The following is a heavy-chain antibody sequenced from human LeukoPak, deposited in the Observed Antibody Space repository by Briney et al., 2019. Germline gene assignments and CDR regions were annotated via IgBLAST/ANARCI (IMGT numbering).Heavy chain of an antibody. V-gene: IGHV4-39*01. J-gene: IGHJ4*02. Sequence: PSETLSLTCTVSGGSISSSSYYWGWIRQPPGKGLEWIGSIYYSGSTYYNPFLKSRVTISVDTSKNQFSLKLSSVTAADTAVYYCARQGEQWLDYFDYWGQGTLVTVSS. CDR1: GGSISSSSYY. D-gene: IGHD6-19*01. CDR2: IYYSGST. CDR3: ARQGEQWLDYFDY.